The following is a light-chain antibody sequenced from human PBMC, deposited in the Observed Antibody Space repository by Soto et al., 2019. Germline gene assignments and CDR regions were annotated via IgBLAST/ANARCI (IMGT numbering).Light chain of an antibody. CDR3: QQSYRTPRT. CDR1: QSISSY. Sequence: DIQMTPSPSSLSAALADRVTITCGASQSISSYLHWYQHKPGKAPKLLIYAASSLQSGVPSRFSGSGSGTDFTLTISSLQPEDFATYYCQQSYRTPRTFGQGTKVDIK. CDR2: AAS. J-gene: IGKJ1*01. V-gene: IGKV1-39*01.